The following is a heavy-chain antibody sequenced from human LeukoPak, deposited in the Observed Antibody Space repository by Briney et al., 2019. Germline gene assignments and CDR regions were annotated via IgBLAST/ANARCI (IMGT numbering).Heavy chain of an antibody. V-gene: IGHV3-23*01. CDR3: ARGGQWLRFDY. J-gene: IGHJ4*02. Sequence: GGSLRLSCAASGFTYSSYAMSWVRQAPGKGLEWVSTFSGGGGSTYYADPVKGRFTISGDSSHNTLYLQMNSLRAEDTAVYYCARGGQWLRFDYWGQGSLVTVSS. CDR2: FSGGGGST. D-gene: IGHD6-19*01. CDR1: GFTYSSYA.